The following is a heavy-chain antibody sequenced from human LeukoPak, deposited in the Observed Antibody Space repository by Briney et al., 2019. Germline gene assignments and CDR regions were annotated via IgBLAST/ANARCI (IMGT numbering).Heavy chain of an antibody. D-gene: IGHD1-26*01. CDR1: GDSVSSNSAA. CDR3: ARDRVGATGRDYYYYMDV. CDR2: TYYRSKWYN. J-gene: IGHJ6*03. V-gene: IGHV6-1*01. Sequence: SQTLSLTCVISGDSVSSNSAAWNWIRQSPSRGLEWLGRTYYRSKWYNDYAVSVKSRITINPDTSKNQFSLQLNSVTPEDTAVYYCARDRVGATGRDYYYYMDVWGKGTTVTVSS.